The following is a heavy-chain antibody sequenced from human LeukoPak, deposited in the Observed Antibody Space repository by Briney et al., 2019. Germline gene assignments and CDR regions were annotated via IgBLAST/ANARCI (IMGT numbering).Heavy chain of an antibody. V-gene: IGHV4-59*11. J-gene: IGHJ4*02. Sequence: SETLSLTCTVSGGSISSHYWSWIRQPPGKGLEWIGYIYYSGSNNYNPSLKSRVTISVDTSMNQFSLKLSSVTAADTAVYYCARMVSGWKNNYFDYWGQGTLVTVSS. CDR1: GGSISSHY. CDR3: ARMVSGWKNNYFDY. CDR2: IYYSGSN. D-gene: IGHD6-19*01.